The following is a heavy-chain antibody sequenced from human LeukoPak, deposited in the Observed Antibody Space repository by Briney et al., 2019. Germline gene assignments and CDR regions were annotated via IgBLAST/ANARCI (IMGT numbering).Heavy chain of an antibody. Sequence: ASVKVSCKASGGTFSSYAISWVRQAPGQGREWMGGIIPIFGTANYAQKFQGRVTITTDESTSTAYMELSSLRSEDTAVYYCARVGFGGYDSSGHFDYWGQGTLVTVSS. CDR1: GGTFSSYA. CDR2: IIPIFGTA. D-gene: IGHD3-22*01. J-gene: IGHJ4*02. CDR3: ARVGFGGYDSSGHFDY. V-gene: IGHV1-69*05.